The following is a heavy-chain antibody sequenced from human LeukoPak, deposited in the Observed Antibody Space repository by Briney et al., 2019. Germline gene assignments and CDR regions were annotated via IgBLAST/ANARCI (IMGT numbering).Heavy chain of an antibody. J-gene: IGHJ4*02. D-gene: IGHD3-10*01. CDR2: INDSGDIT. Sequence: PGGSLRLSCAASGLTFNIYAMSWVRQAPGKGLEWVSSINDSGDITNYADSVKGRFTIARDDSKNTVYLEMKSLTAEDTALYYCARGGWPFDFWGQGTLVTVSS. CDR3: ARGGWPFDF. CDR1: GLTFNIYA. V-gene: IGHV3-23*01.